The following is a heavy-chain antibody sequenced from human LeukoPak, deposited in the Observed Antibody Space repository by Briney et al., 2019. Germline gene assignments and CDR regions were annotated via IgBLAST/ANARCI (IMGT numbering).Heavy chain of an antibody. D-gene: IGHD3-10*02. CDR3: AELGITMIGGV. Sequence: NPSETLSLTCAVYGGSFSGYYWSWIRQPPGKGLEWIGEINHSGSTNYNPSLKSRVTISVDTSKNQFSLKLSSVTAEDTAVYYCAELGITMIGGVWGKGTTVTISS. CDR2: INHSGST. J-gene: IGHJ6*04. CDR1: GGSFSGYY. V-gene: IGHV4-34*01.